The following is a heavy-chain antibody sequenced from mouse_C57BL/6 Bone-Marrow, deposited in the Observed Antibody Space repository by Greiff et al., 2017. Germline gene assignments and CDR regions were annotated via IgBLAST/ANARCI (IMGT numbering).Heavy chain of an antibody. CDR1: GYTFTDYY. Sequence: EVMLQQSGPELVKPGASVKISCKASGYTFTDYYMNWVKQSHGKSLEWIGDINPNNGGTSYNQKFKGKATLTVDKSSSTAYMELRSLTSEDSAVYYCARTIMDYWGQGTSVTVSS. CDR2: INPNNGGT. V-gene: IGHV1-26*01. CDR3: ARTIMDY. J-gene: IGHJ4*01.